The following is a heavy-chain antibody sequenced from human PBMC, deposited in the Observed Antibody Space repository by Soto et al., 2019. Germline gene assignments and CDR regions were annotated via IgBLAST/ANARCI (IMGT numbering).Heavy chain of an antibody. CDR1: GYTFTSYY. CDR2: INPSGGST. V-gene: IGHV1-46*03. J-gene: IGHJ4*02. Sequence: QVQLVQSGAEVKKPGASVKVSCKASGYTFTSYYMHWVRQAPGQGLECMGIINPSGGSTSYAQKFQGRVTMTRDTSTSTVYMELSSLRSEDTAVYYCARESYCSGGSCFYLDYWGQGTLVSVSS. CDR3: ARESYCSGGSCFYLDY. D-gene: IGHD2-15*01.